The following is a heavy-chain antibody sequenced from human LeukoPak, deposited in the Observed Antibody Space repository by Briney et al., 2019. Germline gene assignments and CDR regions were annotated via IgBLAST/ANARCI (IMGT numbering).Heavy chain of an antibody. D-gene: IGHD2-21*02. V-gene: IGHV4-30-4*01. J-gene: IGHJ4*02. CDR1: GGSISSGDYY. CDR3: AGRLAYCGGDCSQDY. CDR2: IYYSGST. Sequence: SQTLSLTCTLSGGSISSGDYYWSWIRQPPGKGLEWIGYIYYSGSTYYNPSLKSRVTISVDTSKNQFSLKLSSVTAADTAVYYCAGRLAYCGGDCSQDYWGQGTLVTVSS.